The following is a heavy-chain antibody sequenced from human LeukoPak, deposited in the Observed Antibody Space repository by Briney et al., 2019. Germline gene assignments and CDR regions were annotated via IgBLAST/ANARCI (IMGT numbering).Heavy chain of an antibody. CDR3: ARRLAAAGAFDC. Sequence: SETLSLTCAVYGGSFSDYYWSWIRRPPGKGLEWIGEINHSGSTNYNPSLKSRVTISVDTSKNQFSLKLSSVTAADTAVYYCARRLAAAGAFDCWGQGTLVTVSS. CDR2: INHSGST. V-gene: IGHV4-34*01. J-gene: IGHJ4*02. CDR1: GGSFSDYY. D-gene: IGHD6-13*01.